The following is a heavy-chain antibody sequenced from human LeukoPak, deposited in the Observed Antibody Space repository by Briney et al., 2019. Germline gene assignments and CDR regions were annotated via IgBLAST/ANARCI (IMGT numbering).Heavy chain of an antibody. V-gene: IGHV3-30*04. CDR1: GFIFTNYA. D-gene: IGHD3-22*01. CDR3: ARDRGTYYYDSTSHYDAVDF. J-gene: IGHJ3*01. Sequence: GGSLRLSCAATGFIFTNYAIHWVRQAPGKGLEWVAVISYDGSNKYYADSVKGRFTISRDNSKNALHLQMNSLRAEDTAVYYCARDRGTYYYDSTSHYDAVDFWGQGTMVTVSS. CDR2: ISYDGSNK.